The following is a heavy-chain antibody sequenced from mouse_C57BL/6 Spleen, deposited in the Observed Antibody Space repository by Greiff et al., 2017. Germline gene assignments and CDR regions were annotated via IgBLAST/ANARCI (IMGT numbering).Heavy chain of an antibody. CDR2: IYPRSGNT. J-gene: IGHJ1*03. CDR3: ARATVEARYFDV. Sequence: VQLQQSGAELARPGASVKLSCKASGYTFTSYGISWVKQRTGQGLEWIGEIYPRSGNTYYNEKFKGKATLTADKSSSTAYMELRSLTSEDSAVYFCARATVEARYFDVWGTGTTVTVSS. CDR1: GYTFTSYG. V-gene: IGHV1-81*01. D-gene: IGHD1-1*01.